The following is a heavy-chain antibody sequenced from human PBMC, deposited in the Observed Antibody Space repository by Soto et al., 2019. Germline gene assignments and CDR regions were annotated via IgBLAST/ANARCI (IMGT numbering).Heavy chain of an antibody. CDR2: ISGSGSDT. D-gene: IGHD3-16*02. J-gene: IGHJ6*02. CDR3: AKLPTRGLHLGELSLYRGGRYSYHMDV. V-gene: IGHV3-23*01. CDR1: GFSFGIFA. Sequence: GGSLRLSCAASGFSFGIFAVSWVRQAPGRGLEWVAGISGSGSDTYYTDSVKGRFTVSRENSRSTLFLDMSSLRSEDTAVYYCAKLPTRGLHLGELSLYRGGRYSYHMDVWGQGTTVTVSS.